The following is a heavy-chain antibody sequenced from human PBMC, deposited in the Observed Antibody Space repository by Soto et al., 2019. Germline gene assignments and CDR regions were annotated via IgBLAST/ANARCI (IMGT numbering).Heavy chain of an antibody. J-gene: IGHJ4*02. CDR2: ISNDGSNK. D-gene: IGHD3-22*01. CDR3: ARSLIGEYYYDSSGPFDN. Sequence: ESGGGVVQPGRSLRLSCAASGFTFSSYAMHWVRQAPGKGLEWVAVISNDGSNKYYADSVKGRFTISRDNSKNTLYLQMNSLRAEDTAVYYCARSLIGEYYYDSSGPFDNWGQGTLVTVSS. V-gene: IGHV3-30-3*01. CDR1: GFTFSSYA.